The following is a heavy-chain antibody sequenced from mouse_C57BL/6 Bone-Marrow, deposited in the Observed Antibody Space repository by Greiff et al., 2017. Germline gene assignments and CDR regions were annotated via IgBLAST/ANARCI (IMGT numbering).Heavy chain of an antibody. D-gene: IGHD1-1*01. V-gene: IGHV3-6*01. CDR2: ISYDGSN. Sequence: EVKLQESGPGLVKPSQSLSLTCSVTGYSITSGYYWNWIRQFPGNKLEWMGYISYDGSNNYNPSLKNRISITRDTSKNQFFLKLNSVTTEDTATYYCARRALYYYGSSPYWYFDVWGTGTTVTVSS. J-gene: IGHJ1*03. CDR1: GYSITSGYY. CDR3: ARRALYYYGSSPYWYFDV.